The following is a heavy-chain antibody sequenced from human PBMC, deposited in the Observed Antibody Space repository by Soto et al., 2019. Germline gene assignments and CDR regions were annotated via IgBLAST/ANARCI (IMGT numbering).Heavy chain of an antibody. D-gene: IGHD4-17*01. V-gene: IGHV3-7*04. CDR3: AKESLRAFDY. CDR1: GFTFSRYP. CDR2: IKQDGSEK. Sequence: PVRPLRLSCAASGFTFSRYPTSRVRQAPGKGLEWVANIKQDGSEKYYVDSVKGRFTISRDNAKNSLYLQMNSLRAEDTAVYYCAKESLRAFDYWGQGTLATDSS. J-gene: IGHJ4*02.